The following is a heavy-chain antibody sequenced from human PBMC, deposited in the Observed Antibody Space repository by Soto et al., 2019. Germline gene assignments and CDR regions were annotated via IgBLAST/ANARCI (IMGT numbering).Heavy chain of an antibody. CDR1: GFSLTTSGVG. D-gene: IGHD6-19*01. CDR3: VHRGAIAEPATEGEYFHH. CDR2: IYWDDDK. V-gene: IGHV2-5*02. J-gene: IGHJ1*01. Sequence: QITLKESGPTLVKPTQTLTLTCTFSGFSLTTSGVGVGWIRQPPGKALEWLALIYWDDDKRYSPSLRSRLTITKDTSKDQVVLTLTNMDPVDTATYFCVHRGAIAEPATEGEYFHHWGQGTLVTVSS.